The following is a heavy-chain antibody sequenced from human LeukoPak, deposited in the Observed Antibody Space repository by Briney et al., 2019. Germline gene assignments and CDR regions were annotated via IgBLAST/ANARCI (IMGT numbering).Heavy chain of an antibody. CDR1: GFPVSDNY. CDR2: IYYSGST. CDR3: ARAYSSSWYAGWFDP. J-gene: IGHJ5*02. D-gene: IGHD6-13*01. V-gene: IGHV4-38-2*01. Sequence: GSLRLSCAASGFPVSDNYMSWVRQPPGKGLEWIGSIYYSGSTYYNPSLKSRVTISVDTSKNQFSLKLSSVTAADTAVYYCARAYSSSWYAGWFDPWGQGTLVTVSS.